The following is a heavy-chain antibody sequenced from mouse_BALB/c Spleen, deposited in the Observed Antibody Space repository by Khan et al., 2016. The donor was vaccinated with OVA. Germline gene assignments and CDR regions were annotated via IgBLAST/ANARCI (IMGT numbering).Heavy chain of an antibody. Sequence: VQLVESGPGLVAPSQSLSITCTVSGFSLTDYGVSWIRQPPGKGLEWLGVIWGGGSTYYNSALKSRLSISKDNSKSQVFLKMSSLQTDDTAMYDCARGVWSYYYALDYWGQGTSFTVSS. V-gene: IGHV2-6-5*01. CDR3: ARGVWSYYYALDY. CDR1: GFSLTDYG. J-gene: IGHJ4*01. CDR2: IWGGGST.